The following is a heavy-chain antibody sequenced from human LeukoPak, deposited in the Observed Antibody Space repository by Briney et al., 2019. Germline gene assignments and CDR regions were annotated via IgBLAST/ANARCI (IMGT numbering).Heavy chain of an antibody. V-gene: IGHV4-30-4*01. CDR2: MYYSGST. D-gene: IGHD3-22*01. CDR1: NGSISRGDYY. CDR3: ARPYYYDSRIDP. Sequence: NPSQTLSLTCTVSNGSISRGDYYWSWIRQPPGKGLEWIGYMYYSGSTYYNPSLKSRVTISIDTSKNQFSLKLRSVTAADTAVYYCARPYYYDSRIDPWGQGTLVTVSS. J-gene: IGHJ5*02.